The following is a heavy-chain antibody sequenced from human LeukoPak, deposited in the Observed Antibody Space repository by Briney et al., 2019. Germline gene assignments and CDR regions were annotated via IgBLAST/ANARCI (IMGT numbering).Heavy chain of an antibody. CDR2: MYCSGST. CDR1: GGSIRSSSYC. D-gene: IGHD6-19*01. J-gene: IGHJ4*02. Sequence: SETLSLTCSVSGGSIRSSSYCWGWIRQPPGKGLEWIGSMYCSGSTYYNPSLKSRVTISADTSMNQLSLKVTSVTAADTGVYYCARVSSGWYWDFDKWGQGTLVIVSS. CDR3: ARVSSGWYWDFDK. V-gene: IGHV4-39*07.